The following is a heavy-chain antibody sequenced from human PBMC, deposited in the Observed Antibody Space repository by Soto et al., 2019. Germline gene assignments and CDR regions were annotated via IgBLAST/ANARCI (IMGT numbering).Heavy chain of an antibody. CDR2: IWYDGSNK. CDR3: ARGDTSGWWTYFYYFMDV. J-gene: IGHJ6*03. D-gene: IGHD6-19*01. Sequence: QVQLVESGGGVVQPGRSLRLSCAASGFTFSSYGIHWVRQAPGKGLEWVAVIWYDGSNKNYADPVKGRFTISRDNFRNTLFLQMNSLRVEDTAVYYCARGDTSGWWTYFYYFMDVWGKGTTVTVSS. V-gene: IGHV3-33*01. CDR1: GFTFSSYG.